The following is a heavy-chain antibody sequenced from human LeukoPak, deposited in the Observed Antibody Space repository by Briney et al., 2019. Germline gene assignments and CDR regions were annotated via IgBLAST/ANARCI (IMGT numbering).Heavy chain of an antibody. Sequence: ASVKVSCKASGYTFTSYAMHWVRQAPGQRLEWMGWINAGNGNTKYSQEFQGRVTITRDTSASTVYMELSSLRSEDMAVYYCARSRVLLWFGEFHTFDYWGQGTLVTVSS. V-gene: IGHV1-3*03. J-gene: IGHJ4*02. CDR1: GYTFTSYA. CDR2: INAGNGNT. D-gene: IGHD3-10*01. CDR3: ARSRVLLWFGEFHTFDY.